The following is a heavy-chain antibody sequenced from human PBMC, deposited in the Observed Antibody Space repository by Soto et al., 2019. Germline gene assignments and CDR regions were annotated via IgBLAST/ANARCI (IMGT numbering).Heavy chain of an antibody. CDR1: GFSFSSYW. V-gene: IGHV3-74*01. J-gene: IGHJ6*02. Sequence: GGSLRLSCAASGFSFSSYWMHWVRQVPGQGLVWVARMNEDGGTTDYADSVTGRFTISRDNAKNTLYLQMNSLRVEDTAVYYCASDLSGRADVWGQGTTVTVSS. D-gene: IGHD3-10*01. CDR2: MNEDGGTT. CDR3: ASDLSGRADV.